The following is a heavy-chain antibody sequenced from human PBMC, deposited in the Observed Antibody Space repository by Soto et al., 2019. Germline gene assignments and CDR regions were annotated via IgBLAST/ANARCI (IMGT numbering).Heavy chain of an antibody. CDR2: INHSGST. Sequence: SETLSLTCAVYGGSFSGYYWSWLRPPPGKGLEWIGEINHSGSTNYNPSLKSRVTISVDTSKNQFSLKLSSVTAADTAVYYCARDFTRIYCSGGSCYQPSGAFDIWGQGTMVTVSS. V-gene: IGHV4-34*01. CDR1: GGSFSGYY. CDR3: ARDFTRIYCSGGSCYQPSGAFDI. D-gene: IGHD2-15*01. J-gene: IGHJ3*02.